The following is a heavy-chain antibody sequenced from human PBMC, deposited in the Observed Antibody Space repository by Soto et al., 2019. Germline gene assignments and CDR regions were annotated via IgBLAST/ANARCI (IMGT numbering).Heavy chain of an antibody. CDR2: IFSNDEK. D-gene: IGHD7-27*01. Sequence: QVTLKESGPVLVKPTETLTLTCTVSGFSLSNARMGVSWIRQPPGKALEWLAHIFSNDEKSHSTSLKSRLTISKDTSKSQVVLTMTNMDPVDTATYYCARIWGPYYYYGMDVWGQGTTVTVSS. CDR1: GFSLSNARMG. V-gene: IGHV2-26*01. J-gene: IGHJ6*02. CDR3: ARIWGPYYYYGMDV.